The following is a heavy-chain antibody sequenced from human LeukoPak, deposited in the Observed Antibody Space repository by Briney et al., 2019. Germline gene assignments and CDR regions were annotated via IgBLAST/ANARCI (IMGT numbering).Heavy chain of an antibody. J-gene: IGHJ4*02. CDR2: IYYSGST. CDR1: GGSISSYY. CDR3: ARDGGVLEWFYFDY. D-gene: IGHD3-3*01. Sequence: SETLSLTXTVSGGSISSYYWSWIRQPPGKGLEWIGYIYYSGSTNYNPSLKSRVTISVDTSKNQFSLKLSSVTAADTAVYYCARDGGVLEWFYFDYWGQGTLVTVSS. V-gene: IGHV4-59*01.